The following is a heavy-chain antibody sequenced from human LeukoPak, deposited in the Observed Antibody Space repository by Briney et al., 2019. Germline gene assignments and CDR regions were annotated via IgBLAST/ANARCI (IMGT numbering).Heavy chain of an antibody. Sequence: SETLSLTCTVSGGSISTYYWSWIRQPPGKGLEWVGNIYYSGSTKYNPSLKSRVTISVDTSKNQFSLTLRFVTAADTALYYCARHQTKYCSTTTCSGDYYYGMDVWGQGTAVTVSS. CDR1: GGSISTYY. CDR2: IYYSGST. J-gene: IGHJ6*02. V-gene: IGHV4-59*08. CDR3: ARHQTKYCSTTTCSGDYYYGMDV. D-gene: IGHD2-2*01.